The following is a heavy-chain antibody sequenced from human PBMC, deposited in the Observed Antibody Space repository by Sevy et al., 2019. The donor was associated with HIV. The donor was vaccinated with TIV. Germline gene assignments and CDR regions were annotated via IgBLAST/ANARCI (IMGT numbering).Heavy chain of an antibody. CDR2: ISFDGTDK. V-gene: IGHV3-30-3*01. J-gene: IGHJ3*01. CDR1: GFTFSSYP. D-gene: IGHD3-10*01. Sequence: GGSLRLSCAASGFTFSSYPMHWVRQAPGKGLEWVSFISFDGTDKYYADSVKGRFTITRDNSKNTLFLQMNSLRAEDTAFYHCVRETTMLPRGAFDFWGQGTMATVSS. CDR3: VRETTMLPRGAFDF.